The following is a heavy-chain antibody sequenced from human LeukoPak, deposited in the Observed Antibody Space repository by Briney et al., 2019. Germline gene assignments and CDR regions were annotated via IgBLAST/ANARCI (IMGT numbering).Heavy chain of an antibody. V-gene: IGHV4-39*07. CDR1: GGSISSSSYY. CDR2: IYYSGST. CDR3: TRPPNNSGSYLADY. Sequence: SETLSLTCTVSGGSISSSSYYWGWIRQPPGKGLEWIGSIYYSGSTYYNPSLKSRVTISVDTSKNQFSLKLSSVTAEDTAVYYCTRPPNNSGSYLADYWGQGTLVTVSS. D-gene: IGHD1-26*01. J-gene: IGHJ4*02.